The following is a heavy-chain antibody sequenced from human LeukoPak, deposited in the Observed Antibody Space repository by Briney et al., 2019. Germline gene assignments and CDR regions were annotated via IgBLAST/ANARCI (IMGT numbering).Heavy chain of an antibody. J-gene: IGHJ6*02. Sequence: ASVKVSCKASGYTLTSYYMHWVRQAPGQGLEWMGIISPSGGSTSYAQKFQGRVTMTRDTSTSTVYMELSSLRSEDTAVYYCARGDYGSGSYGNYYYYGMDVWGQGTTVTVSS. D-gene: IGHD3-10*01. CDR3: ARGDYGSGSYGNYYYYGMDV. CDR1: GYTLTSYY. CDR2: ISPSGGST. V-gene: IGHV1-46*01.